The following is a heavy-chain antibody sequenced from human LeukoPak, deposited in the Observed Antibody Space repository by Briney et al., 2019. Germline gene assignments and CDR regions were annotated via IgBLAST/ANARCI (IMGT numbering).Heavy chain of an antibody. CDR2: IIPIFGTA. Sequence: SVKVSCKASGGTFSSYAISWVRQAPGQGLEWMGGIIPIFGTANYAQKFQGRVTITADESTSTAYMELSSLRSEDTAVYYCAIINTIFDYYFDYWGQGPLVTVSS. CDR1: GGTFSSYA. D-gene: IGHD3-3*01. J-gene: IGHJ4*02. CDR3: AIINTIFDYYFDY. V-gene: IGHV1-69*01.